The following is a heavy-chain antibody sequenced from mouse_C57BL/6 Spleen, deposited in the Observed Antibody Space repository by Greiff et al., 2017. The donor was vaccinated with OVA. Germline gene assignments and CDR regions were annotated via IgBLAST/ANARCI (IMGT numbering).Heavy chain of an antibody. CDR1: GYTFTSYW. Sequence: QVQLQQPGTELVKPGASVKLSCKASGYTFTSYWMNWVKQRPGQGLEWIGNINPSNGGTNYNEKFKSKATLTVDKSSSTAYMQLSSLTSEDSAVYYCARSTTVVATRYFDVWGTGTTVTVSS. J-gene: IGHJ1*03. CDR2: INPSNGGT. D-gene: IGHD1-1*01. V-gene: IGHV1-53*01. CDR3: ARSTTVVATRYFDV.